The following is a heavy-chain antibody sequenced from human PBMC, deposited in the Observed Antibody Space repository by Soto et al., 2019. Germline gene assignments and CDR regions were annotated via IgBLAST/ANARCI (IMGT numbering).Heavy chain of an antibody. CDR3: ARGQEGVVATH. CDR2: VKDGGHT. J-gene: IGHJ4*02. Sequence: QVQLQQWGAGLLKPSETLSLNCAVTGGSLSGYYWSWIRQPPGKGLEWIGKVKDGGHTNYSPSLRGRVTISSDTSNNQFSVRLNSVTAADTGVYYCARGQEGVVATHWDQGSLVTVSS. D-gene: IGHD5-12*01. V-gene: IGHV4-34*01. CDR1: GGSLSGYY.